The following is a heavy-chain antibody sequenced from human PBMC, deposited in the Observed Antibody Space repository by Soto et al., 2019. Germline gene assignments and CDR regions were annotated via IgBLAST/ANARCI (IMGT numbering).Heavy chain of an antibody. CDR2: ITGTGGKT. J-gene: IGHJ6*02. D-gene: IGHD6-6*01. Sequence: PGGSLRLSCAASGFTFSGYAMRWVRQAPGKGLEWVSTITGTGGKTYYAGSVKGRFTISRDNSKNTMYLQINSLTAEDTAVYYCAKDLHTSSSEWRYYFGMDVWGQGTTVTVS. CDR1: GFTFSGYA. V-gene: IGHV3-23*01. CDR3: AKDLHTSSSEWRYYFGMDV.